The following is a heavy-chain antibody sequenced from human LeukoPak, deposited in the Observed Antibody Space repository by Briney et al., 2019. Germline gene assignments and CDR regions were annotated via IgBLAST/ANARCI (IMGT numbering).Heavy chain of an antibody. D-gene: IGHD3-22*01. V-gene: IGHV5-10-1*01. CDR1: GYRFTSYW. CDR2: IDPSDSYT. CDR3: ARAYYYDSSGYSEDAFDI. J-gene: IGHJ3*02. Sequence: GEPLNIPCKGSGYRFTSYWISGVRQPPGKGLEWMGRIDPSDSYTNYSPSFQGHVTISADKSISTAYLQWSSLKASDTAMYYCARAYYYDSSGYSEDAFDIWGQGTMVTVSS.